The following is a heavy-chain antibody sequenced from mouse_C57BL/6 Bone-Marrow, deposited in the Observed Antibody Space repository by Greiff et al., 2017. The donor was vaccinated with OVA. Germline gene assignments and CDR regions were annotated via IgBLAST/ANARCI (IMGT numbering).Heavy chain of an antibody. CDR1: GYSITSAY. Sequence: EVKLLESGPGLAKPSQTLSLTCSVTGYSITSAYWNWIRKFPGNKLEYMGYISYSGSTYYNPSLKSRISITRDTSKNQYYLQLNSVTTEDTATYYCASLDGPYVGFAYWGQGTLVTVSA. CDR3: ASLDGPYVGFAY. CDR2: ISYSGST. V-gene: IGHV3-8*01. J-gene: IGHJ3*01. D-gene: IGHD2-3*01.